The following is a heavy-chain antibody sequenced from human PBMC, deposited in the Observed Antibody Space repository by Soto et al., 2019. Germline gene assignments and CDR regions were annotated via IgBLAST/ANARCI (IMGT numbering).Heavy chain of an antibody. Sequence: GGSLRLSCAASGFALNTYDMHWVRQGTGKGLEWVSAIGTAGDTYYPGSVKGRFTISRENAKNSLYLQMNSLRAEDTAVYYCTRGNSGWDGGESSYFDFWGQGTLVTVSS. CDR2: IGTAGDT. D-gene: IGHD6-19*01. CDR3: TRGNSGWDGGESSYFDF. CDR1: GFALNTYD. V-gene: IGHV3-13*01. J-gene: IGHJ4*01.